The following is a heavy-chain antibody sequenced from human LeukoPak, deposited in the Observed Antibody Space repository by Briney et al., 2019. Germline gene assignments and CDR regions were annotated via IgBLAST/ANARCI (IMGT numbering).Heavy chain of an antibody. CDR3: ARGLMRTRITMIVVVNNAFDI. J-gene: IGHJ3*02. V-gene: IGHV3-7*01. CDR1: GFNFNNYW. Sequence: HPGGSLRLSCAASGFNFNNYWMSWLRQAPGKGLEWVANIKDDGSEEYYVDSVKGRFTISRDNSKNTLYLQMNSLRAEDTAVYYCARGLMRTRITMIVVVNNAFDIWGQGTMVTVSS. CDR2: IKDDGSEE. D-gene: IGHD3-22*01.